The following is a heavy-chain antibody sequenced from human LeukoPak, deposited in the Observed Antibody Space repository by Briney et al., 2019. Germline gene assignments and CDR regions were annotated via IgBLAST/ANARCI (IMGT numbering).Heavy chain of an antibody. J-gene: IGHJ5*02. Sequence: SETLSLTCAVYGGSFSGYYWSWIRQPPGKGLEWIGETNHSGSTNYNPSLKSRVTISVDTSKNQFSLKLSSVTAADTAVYYCARGLGSKVDYRRSSSSNWFDPWGQGTLVTVSS. CDR2: TNHSGST. CDR1: GGSFSGYY. D-gene: IGHD4-11*01. V-gene: IGHV4-34*01. CDR3: ARGLGSKVDYRRSSSSNWFDP.